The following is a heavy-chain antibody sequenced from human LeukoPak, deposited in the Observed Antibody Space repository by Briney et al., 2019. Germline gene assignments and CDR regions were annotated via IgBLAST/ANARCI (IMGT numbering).Heavy chain of an antibody. CDR2: ISSSSSYI. CDR3: ASTYYDILTGLPYYFDY. V-gene: IGHV3-21*01. Sequence: GGSLRLSCAASGFTFSSYSMNWVRQAPGKGLEWVSSISSSSSYIYYADSVKGRFTISRDNAKNSLYLQMNSLRAEDTAVYYCASTYYDILTGLPYYFDYWGQGTLVTVSS. J-gene: IGHJ4*02. D-gene: IGHD3-9*01. CDR1: GFTFSSYS.